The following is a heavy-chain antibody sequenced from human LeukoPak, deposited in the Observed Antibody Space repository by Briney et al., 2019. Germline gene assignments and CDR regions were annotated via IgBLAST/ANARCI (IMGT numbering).Heavy chain of an antibody. V-gene: IGHV4-38-2*01. J-gene: IGHJ3*02. CDR3: ACTTKGSWHDDAFDI. CDR2: IYHSGNS. D-gene: IGHD6-13*01. Sequence: PSETLSLTCAVSGYFISSGYYWGWIRQPPGKGLEWIGGIYHSGNSYYNPSLKSRITISVDTSKNQFSLKLSSVTAAETAVYYCACTTKGSWHDDAFDIWGQGTMVTASS. CDR1: GYFISSGYY.